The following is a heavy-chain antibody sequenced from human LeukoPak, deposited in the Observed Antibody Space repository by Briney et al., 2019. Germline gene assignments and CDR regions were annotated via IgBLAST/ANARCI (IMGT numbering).Heavy chain of an antibody. V-gene: IGHV3-23*01. Sequence: GGSLRLSCAASGFTFGSYAISWVRQAAGRGREWVSAISGSGGSTYYADSVKGRFTISRDNSKNTLYLQMNSLRAEDTAVYYCAKMAGSWESSGYYYDYWGQGTLVTVSS. J-gene: IGHJ4*02. D-gene: IGHD3-22*01. CDR3: AKMAGSWESSGYYYDY. CDR2: ISGSGGST. CDR1: GFTFGSYA.